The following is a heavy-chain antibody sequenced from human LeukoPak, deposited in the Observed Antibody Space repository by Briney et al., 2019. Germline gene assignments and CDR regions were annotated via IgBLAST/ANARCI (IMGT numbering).Heavy chain of an antibody. CDR2: ISYDGGDK. J-gene: IGHJ4*02. V-gene: IGHV3-30-3*01. CDR1: GFTFSSYA. D-gene: IGHD1-14*01. Sequence: PGGSLRLSCAASGFTFSSYAIPWVRQAPGKGLEWVAFISYDGGDKRYAESVKGRITISRDNSRKTLYLQTHSLGPEDTAIYYCARDLSERYSIDYWGQGTLVTVSS. CDR3: ARDLSERYSIDY.